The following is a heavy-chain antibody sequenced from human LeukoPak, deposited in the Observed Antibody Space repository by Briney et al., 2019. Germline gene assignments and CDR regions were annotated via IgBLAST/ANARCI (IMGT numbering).Heavy chain of an antibody. CDR2: ISSSSSYI. J-gene: IGHJ4*02. V-gene: IGHV3-21*01. Sequence: GGSLRLSCEASGFTFSSYWMNWVRQAPGKGLEWVSSISSSSSYIYYADSVKGRFTISRDNAKNSLYLQMNSLRAEDTAVYYCASGGDYYDSPYWGQGTLVTVSS. D-gene: IGHD3-22*01. CDR3: ASGGDYYDSPY. CDR1: GFTFSSYW.